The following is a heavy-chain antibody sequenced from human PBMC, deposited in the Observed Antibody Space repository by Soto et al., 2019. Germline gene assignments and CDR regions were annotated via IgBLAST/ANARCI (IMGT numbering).Heavy chain of an antibody. J-gene: IGHJ3*02. CDR1: GFDFSDAW. CDR3: TREGGRTSGAFEI. D-gene: IGHD3-10*01. Sequence: EEQLVEAGGGLVKPGGSLRLSSVAFGFDFSDAWMSWIRQAPGKGLQWVGRIKSKGAGGTTNYAAPVKDRFTISRDDSENTVYLQMNSLKTEDTAEYYCTREGGRTSGAFEIWGQGTVVTVSS. CDR2: IKSKGAGGTT. V-gene: IGHV3-15*01.